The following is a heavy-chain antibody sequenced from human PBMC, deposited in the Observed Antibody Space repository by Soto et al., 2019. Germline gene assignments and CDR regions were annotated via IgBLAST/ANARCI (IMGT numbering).Heavy chain of an antibody. CDR1: GASISSNNW. Sequence: QVQLQESGPGLVKPSGTLSLTCVVSGASISSNNWWSWVRQPPGKGLEWIGEIYHSGTTSYNPSLKSRFTMSVDKSTNQFSLTVTSVTAADTAVYFCAKDGSGHPYYSDNWGQGTLVTVSS. V-gene: IGHV4-4*02. J-gene: IGHJ4*02. D-gene: IGHD2-15*01. CDR2: IYHSGTT. CDR3: AKDGSGHPYYSDN.